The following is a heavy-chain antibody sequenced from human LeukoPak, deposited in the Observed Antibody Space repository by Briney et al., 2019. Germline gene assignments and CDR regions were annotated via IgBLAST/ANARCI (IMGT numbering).Heavy chain of an antibody. J-gene: IGHJ5*02. D-gene: IGHD6-19*01. CDR2: FDPEDGET. CDR3: ATGAIAVAGTVGNWFDP. V-gene: IGHV1-24*01. CDR1: GYTRTELS. Sequence: GASVKVSCKVSGYTRTELSMHWVRQAPGKGLEWMGGFDPEDGETTYAQKFQGRVTMTEDTSTDTAYMELSSLRSEDTAVYYCATGAIAVAGTVGNWFDPWGQGTLVTVSS.